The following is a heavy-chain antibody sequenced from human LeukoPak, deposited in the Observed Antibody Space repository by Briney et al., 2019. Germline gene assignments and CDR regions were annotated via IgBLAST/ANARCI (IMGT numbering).Heavy chain of an antibody. V-gene: IGHV4-34*01. CDR1: GGPFNGYY. CDR2: MYYSGST. CDR3: ARQYYYNRAIYSKLDF. Sequence: SETLSLTCAVYGGPFNGYYWSWIRQPPGKGLEWIGSMYYSGSTYYNPSLKSRVTISVDTSKSQFSLKLSSVTAADTAVYYCARQYYYNRAIYSKLDFWGQGTLVTVSS. D-gene: IGHD3-22*01. J-gene: IGHJ4*02.